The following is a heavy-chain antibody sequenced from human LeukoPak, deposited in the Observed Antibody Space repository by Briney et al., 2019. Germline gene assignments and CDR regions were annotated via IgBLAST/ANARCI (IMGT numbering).Heavy chain of an antibody. J-gene: IGHJ6*02. CDR2: IYYSGST. V-gene: IGHV4-59*01. CDR1: GGSISSYY. Sequence: PSETLSLTCTVSGGSISSYYWSWIRQPPGKGLEWIGYIYYSGSTNYNPSLKSRVTISVDTSKNQFSLKLSSVTAADTAVYYCARDNWNYGSSMDVWGQGTTVTDSS. D-gene: IGHD1-7*01. CDR3: ARDNWNYGSSMDV.